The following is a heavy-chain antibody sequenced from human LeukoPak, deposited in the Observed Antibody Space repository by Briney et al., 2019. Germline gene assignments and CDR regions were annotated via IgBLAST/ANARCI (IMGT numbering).Heavy chain of an antibody. J-gene: IGHJ4*02. CDR1: GYTFTSYA. D-gene: IGHD3-22*01. CDR3: ARDFGDSSGYYPRFDY. CDR2: INAGNGNT. Sequence: ASVKVSCKASGYTFTSYAMHWVRQAPGQRLEWMGWINAGNGNTKYSQKIQGRVTITRDTSASTAYMELSSLRSEDTAVYYCARDFGDSSGYYPRFDYWGQGTLVTVSS. V-gene: IGHV1-3*01.